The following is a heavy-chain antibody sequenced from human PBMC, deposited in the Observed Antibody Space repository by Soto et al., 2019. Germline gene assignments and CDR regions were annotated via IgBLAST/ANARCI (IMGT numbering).Heavy chain of an antibody. D-gene: IGHD1-26*01. CDR2: IVVGSGNT. CDR1: GFNFISSA. V-gene: IGHV1-58*01. J-gene: IGHJ4*02. Sequence: SVKVSCKASGFNFISSAVQWVRQARGQRPEWIGWIVVGSGNTKYAQKFQERVTITRDMSTSTDYMELHSLSSEDTALYYFAGEHSGSYFYGLDVWGQGTLVTVSS. CDR3: AGEHSGSYFYGLDV.